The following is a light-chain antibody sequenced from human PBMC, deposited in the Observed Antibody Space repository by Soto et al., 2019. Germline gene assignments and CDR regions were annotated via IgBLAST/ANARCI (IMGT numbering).Light chain of an antibody. Sequence: DIVMTQSPDSLAVSLGERATINCKSSQSVLYSSNNKNYLAWYQQKPGQPPKLLIYSASTRESGVPDRFSGSGSGTDFTLTISSRQAEDVAVYYCQQYYSTLTFGGGTKVEIK. CDR3: QQYYSTLT. CDR2: SAS. V-gene: IGKV4-1*01. CDR1: QSVLYSSNNKNY. J-gene: IGKJ4*01.